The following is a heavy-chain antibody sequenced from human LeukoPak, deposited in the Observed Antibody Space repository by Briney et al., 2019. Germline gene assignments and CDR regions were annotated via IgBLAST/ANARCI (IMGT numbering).Heavy chain of an antibody. Sequence: ETLSLTCTVSGGSISSSSYYWGWIRQAPGKGLEWVSAVSSGGDNTFHADSVKGRFTISRDNSKNTLYLQMHSLSAEDTATYYCTTPRPGVAAAYDHWGQGTLVTVSS. J-gene: IGHJ4*02. CDR1: GGSISSSSYY. CDR2: VSSGGDNT. CDR3: TTPRPGVAAAYDH. D-gene: IGHD6-13*01. V-gene: IGHV3-23*01.